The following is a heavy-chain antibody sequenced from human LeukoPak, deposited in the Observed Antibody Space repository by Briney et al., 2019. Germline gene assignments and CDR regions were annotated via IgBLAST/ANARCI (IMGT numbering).Heavy chain of an antibody. CDR3: AKDSVGVAAATH. D-gene: IGHD6-13*01. Sequence: PGGSLRLSCAASGFTFSRHWMYWVRQVPGKGLVWVSSIKSDGTRTTYADSVKGRFTISRDNSKNTLYLQMNSLRAEDTAVYYCAKDSVGVAAATHWGQGTLVTVSS. CDR1: GFTFSRHW. J-gene: IGHJ4*02. V-gene: IGHV3-74*01. CDR2: IKSDGTRT.